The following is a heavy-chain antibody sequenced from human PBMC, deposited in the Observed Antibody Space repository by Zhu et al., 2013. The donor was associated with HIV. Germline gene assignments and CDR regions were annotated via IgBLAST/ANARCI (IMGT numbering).Heavy chain of an antibody. D-gene: IGHD3-10*01. CDR1: GGTFSSYA. CDR3: VSVRVGSGSYSPFYYYYGMDV. CDR2: IIPIFGTA. J-gene: IGHJ6*02. Sequence: QVQLVQSGAEVKKPGSSVKVSCKASGGTFSSYAISWVRQAPGQGLEWMGGIIPIFGTANYAQKFQGRVTITADESTSTAYMELSSLRSEDTAVYYCVSVRVGSGSYSPFYYYYGMDVWGQGTTVTVSS. V-gene: IGHV1-69*01.